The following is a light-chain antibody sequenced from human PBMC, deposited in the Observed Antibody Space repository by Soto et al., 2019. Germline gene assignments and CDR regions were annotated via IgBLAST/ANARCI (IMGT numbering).Light chain of an antibody. CDR2: GAS. V-gene: IGKV3-15*01. J-gene: IGKJ5*01. CDR3: QQYNNCPPIT. Sequence: EIVMTQSPATLSVSPGERATLSCRASQSVSSNLAWYQQKPGKAPRLLIYGASTRATGIPARFSGSGSGTEYTITISSLQSEDFAVYYCQQYNNCPPITFGQGTRLEIK. CDR1: QSVSSN.